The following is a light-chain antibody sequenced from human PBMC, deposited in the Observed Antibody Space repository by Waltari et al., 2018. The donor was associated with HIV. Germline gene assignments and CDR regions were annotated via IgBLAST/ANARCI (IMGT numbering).Light chain of an antibody. CDR3: QSGDKGRTHSVV. Sequence: SSELIQPPSQSVSPGPTARIPCSGDVLPDQHVYWYQQRPGQAPLLVIYKDHESPSGIPERFSGSSSGTKATLTITGVQPEDEADYYCQSGDKGRTHSVVFGGGTKLTVL. V-gene: IGLV3-25*03. CDR1: VLPDQH. J-gene: IGLJ2*01. CDR2: KDH.